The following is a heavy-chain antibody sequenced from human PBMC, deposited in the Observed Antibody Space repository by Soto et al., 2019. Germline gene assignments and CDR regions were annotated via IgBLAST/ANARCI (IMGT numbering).Heavy chain of an antibody. V-gene: IGHV1-18*04. J-gene: IGHJ4*02. CDR1: GYTFKTYG. CDR3: ARSYSYGSWWYFDY. D-gene: IGHD3-10*01. CDR2: IIVHNGNT. Sequence: QVQRVQTGTEVKEPGASVKVSCKTSGYTFKTYGITWVRQAPGQGLEWMGWIIVHNGNTHYAEKLQGRVTMTTDTSTSTAYMELSGLGSDDTAVYYCARSYSYGSWWYFDYWGQRTQVTVSS.